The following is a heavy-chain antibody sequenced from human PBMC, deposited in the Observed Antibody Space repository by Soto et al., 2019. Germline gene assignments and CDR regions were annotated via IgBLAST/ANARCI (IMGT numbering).Heavy chain of an antibody. CDR2: INPNSGGT. Sequence: ASVKVSCKASGYTFTGYYMHWVRQAPGQGLEWMGWINPNSGGTNYAQKFQGRVTMTRDTSISTAYMELSRLRSDDTAVYYCARDGYYYDSSGYYYVFDYFDYWGQGPLVTVYS. CDR3: ARDGYYYDSSGYYYVFDYFDY. V-gene: IGHV1-2*02. CDR1: GYTFTGYY. J-gene: IGHJ4*02. D-gene: IGHD3-22*01.